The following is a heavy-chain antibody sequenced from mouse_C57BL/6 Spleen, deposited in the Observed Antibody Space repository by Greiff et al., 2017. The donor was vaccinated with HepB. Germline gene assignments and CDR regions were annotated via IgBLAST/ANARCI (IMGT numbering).Heavy chain of an antibody. CDR3: ARSRGSSHWYFDV. CDR2: ISYSGST. D-gene: IGHD1-1*01. V-gene: IGHV3-8*01. CDR1: GYSITSDY. J-gene: IGHJ1*03. Sequence: EVQLQQSGPGLAKPSQTLSLTCSVTGYSITSDYWNWIRKFPGNKLEYMGYISYSGSTYYNPSLTSRISITRDTSKNQYYLQLNSVTTEDTATYYCARSRGSSHWYFDVWGTGTTVTVSS.